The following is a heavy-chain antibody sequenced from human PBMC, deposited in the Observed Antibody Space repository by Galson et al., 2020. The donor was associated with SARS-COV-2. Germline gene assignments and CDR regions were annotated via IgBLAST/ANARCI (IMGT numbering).Heavy chain of an antibody. V-gene: IGHV3-53*01. CDR2: IYSDGST. J-gene: IGHJ6*02. CDR1: GFIVSANY. Sequence: GESLKISCAASGFIVSANYMSWVRQAPGKGLEWVSVIYSDGSTSYADSVKGRITISRDTSKNTLYLQMNSLRAEDSAVYYCARDRGGGYGLDVWGQGTTVSVSS. CDR3: ARDRGGGYGLDV. D-gene: IGHD3-16*01.